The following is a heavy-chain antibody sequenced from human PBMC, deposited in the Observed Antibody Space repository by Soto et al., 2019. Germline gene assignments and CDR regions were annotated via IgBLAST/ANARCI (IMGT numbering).Heavy chain of an antibody. J-gene: IGHJ4*02. D-gene: IGHD5-12*01. V-gene: IGHV1-46*01. CDR3: ARVFEDGYDTVDY. CDR2: IHPSGGST. CDR1: GYTFTSYY. Sequence: QVQLVQSGAEVKKPGASVKVSCKASGYTFTSYYMHWVRQAPGQGLEWMGIIHPSGGSTSYAQKFQGRVTLTRDTSTSTVYMELSSLRSEDTAVYYCARVFEDGYDTVDYWGQGTLVTVSS.